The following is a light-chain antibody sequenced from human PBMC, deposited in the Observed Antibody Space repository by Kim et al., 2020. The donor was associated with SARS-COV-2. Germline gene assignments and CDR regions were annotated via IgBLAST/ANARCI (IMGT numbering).Light chain of an antibody. J-gene: IGLJ2*01. Sequence: GQRVTISCLESSANIGRIYLYWHQQLPGTAPKLLSYRNNQRPSGVPDRFSGSKSGTSASLAISGLRSEDEADYYCAAWDDSLSGVVFGGGTQLTVL. CDR2: RNN. CDR1: SANIGRIY. V-gene: IGLV1-47*01. CDR3: AAWDDSLSGVV.